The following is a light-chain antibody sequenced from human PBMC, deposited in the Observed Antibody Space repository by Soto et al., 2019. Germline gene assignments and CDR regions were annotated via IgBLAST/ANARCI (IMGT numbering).Light chain of an antibody. V-gene: IGLV2-23*01. CDR2: DGT. CDR1: NVGTYGV. CDR3: SLDAGRNTYV. J-gene: IGLJ1*01. Sequence: QPVLTQPASVSGSPGQSITISCSNVGTYGVVSWYQQHPGKVPKLMIYDGTQRPSAVSDRFSGSKSANTASLTISGLQAEDEADYYCSLDAGRNTYVFGTGTKVTVL.